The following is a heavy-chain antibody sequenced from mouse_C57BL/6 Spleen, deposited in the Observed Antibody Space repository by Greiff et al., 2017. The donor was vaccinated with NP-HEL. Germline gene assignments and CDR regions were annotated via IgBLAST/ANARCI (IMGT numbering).Heavy chain of an antibody. D-gene: IGHD2-10*02. CDR1: GYTFTSYW. CDR3: ARGRVYGKGAIYTGDYAMDY. CDR2: IYPGSGST. V-gene: IGHV1-55*01. J-gene: IGHJ4*01. Sequence: VQLQQSGAELVKPGASVKMSCKASGYTFTSYWITWVKQRPGQGLEWIGDIYPGSGSTNYNEKFKSKATLTVDTSSSTAYMQLSSLTSEDSAVYYCARGRVYGKGAIYTGDYAMDYWGQGTSVTVSS.